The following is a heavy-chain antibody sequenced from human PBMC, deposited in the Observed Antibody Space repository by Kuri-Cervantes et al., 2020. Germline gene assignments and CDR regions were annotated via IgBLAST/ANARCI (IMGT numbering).Heavy chain of an antibody. CDR3: ARGETYDSSGYHLDY. D-gene: IGHD3-22*01. CDR2: ISWNSGSI. J-gene: IGHJ4*02. V-gene: IGHV3-9*01. Sequence: GGSLRLSCAASGFTFDDYAMHWVRQGPGKGLEWVSGISWNSGSIGYADSVKGRFTISRDNSKNTLYLQMNSLRAEDTAVYYCARGETYDSSGYHLDYWGQGTLVTVSS. CDR1: GFTFDDYA.